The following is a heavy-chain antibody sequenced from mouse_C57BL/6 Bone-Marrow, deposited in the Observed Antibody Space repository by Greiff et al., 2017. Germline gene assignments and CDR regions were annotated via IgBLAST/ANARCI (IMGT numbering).Heavy chain of an antibody. V-gene: IGHV5-4*01. D-gene: IGHD1-1*01. J-gene: IGHJ2*01. Sequence: EVKLMESGGGLVKPGGSLKLSCAASGFTFSSYAMSWVRQTPEKRLEWVATISDGGSYTYYPDNVKGRFTISRDNAKNNLYLQMSHLKSEDTAMYYCAREDYGTLYFAYWGQGTTLTVSA. CDR3: AREDYGTLYFAY. CDR1: GFTFSSYA. CDR2: ISDGGSYT.